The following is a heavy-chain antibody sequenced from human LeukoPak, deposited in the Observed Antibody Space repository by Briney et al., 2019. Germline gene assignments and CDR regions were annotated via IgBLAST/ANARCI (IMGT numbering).Heavy chain of an antibody. V-gene: IGHV4-30-2*01. D-gene: IGHD5-24*01. CDR2: IYYSGST. CDR1: GGSISSGDYS. CDR3: TRRTDGYFFDY. Sequence: SQTLSLTCAVSGGSISSGDYSWSWIRQPPGKGLEWIGYIYYSGSTYYNPSLKSRVTMSVGRSKNRLSLKLSSVTAADTAVYYCTRRTDGYFFDYWGQGTPVTVSS. J-gene: IGHJ4*02.